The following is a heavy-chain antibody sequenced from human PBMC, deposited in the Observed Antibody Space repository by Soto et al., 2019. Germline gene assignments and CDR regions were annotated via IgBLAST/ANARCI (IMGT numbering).Heavy chain of an antibody. CDR3: ARDRGGYGPPDV. CDR1: GFTFSDSY. CDR2: ISGSSGCT. J-gene: IGHJ6*02. V-gene: IGHV3-11*06. Sequence: GGSLRLSCAASGFTFSDSYMSWIRQAPGKGLEWVSYISGSSGCTGYGDSVKGRFTISRDNAKNSLYLEMNSLRAEDTAVYYCARDRGGYGPPDVWGQGTTVTVSS. D-gene: IGHD3-10*01.